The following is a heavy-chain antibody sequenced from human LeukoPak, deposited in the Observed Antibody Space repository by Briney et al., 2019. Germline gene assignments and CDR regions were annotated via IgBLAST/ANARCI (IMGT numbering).Heavy chain of an antibody. V-gene: IGHV3-21*01. J-gene: IGHJ3*02. Sequence: PGGSLRLSCAASGFTFSSYSMNSVRQAPGKGLEWVSSISSSSSYIYYADSVKGRFTISRDNAKNSLYLQMNSLRAEDTAVYYCVRLVGGSYAFDIWGQGTMVTVSS. D-gene: IGHD3-10*01. CDR3: VRLVGGSYAFDI. CDR1: GFTFSSYS. CDR2: ISSSSSYI.